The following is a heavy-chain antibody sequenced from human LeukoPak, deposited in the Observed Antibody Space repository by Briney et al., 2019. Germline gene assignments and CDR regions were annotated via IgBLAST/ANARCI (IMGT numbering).Heavy chain of an antibody. CDR1: GGSISSYY. J-gene: IGHJ4*02. D-gene: IGHD6-19*01. V-gene: IGHV4-34*01. Sequence: SETLSLTCTVSGGSISSYYWSWIRQPPGKGLEWIGEINHSGSTNYNPSLKSRVTISVDTSKNQFSLKLSSVTAADTAVYYCARGRRQWLVDYWGQGTLVTVSS. CDR2: INHSGST. CDR3: ARGRRQWLVDY.